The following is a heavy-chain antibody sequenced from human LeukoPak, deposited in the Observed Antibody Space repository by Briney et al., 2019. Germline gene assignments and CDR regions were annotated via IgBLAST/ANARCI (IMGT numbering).Heavy chain of an antibody. D-gene: IGHD1-26*01. Sequence: GGSLRPSCAASGFTFSSYWMSWVRQAPGKGLEWVANIKQDGSEKYYVDSVKGRFTISRDNAKNSLYLQMNSLRAEDTAVYYCAREKSGSYYGYYYYMDVWGKGTTVTISS. V-gene: IGHV3-7*01. CDR3: AREKSGSYYGYYYYMDV. CDR1: GFTFSSYW. J-gene: IGHJ6*03. CDR2: IKQDGSEK.